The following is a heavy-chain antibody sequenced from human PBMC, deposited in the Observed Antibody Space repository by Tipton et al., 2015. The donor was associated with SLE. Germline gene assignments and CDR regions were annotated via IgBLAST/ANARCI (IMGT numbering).Heavy chain of an antibody. D-gene: IGHD5-24*01. CDR3: AKGDHNSNYYGLDV. V-gene: IGHV3-30*18. CDR1: GFTFSSYG. CDR2: TSYDESDE. Sequence: RSLRLSCAASGFTFSSYGMHWVRQAPGKGLEWVAFTSYDESDEFYADSVKGRFTISRDNSKNTLYLQLHSLRDEDTAVYYCAKGDHNSNYYGLDVWGQGTTVTVSS. J-gene: IGHJ6*02.